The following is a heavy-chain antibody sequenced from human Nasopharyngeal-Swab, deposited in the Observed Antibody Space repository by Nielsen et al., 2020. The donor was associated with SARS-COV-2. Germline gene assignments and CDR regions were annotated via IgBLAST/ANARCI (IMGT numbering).Heavy chain of an antibody. V-gene: IGHV3-21*06. Sequence: GESLKISCAASGFTFSSYNMNWVRQAPGKGLEWVSSITTSSSYIYYADSVKGRFTIFRGNAKNSLYLQMNSLRAEDTAVYYCARDQNGYWGQGILVTVSS. CDR2: ITTSSSYI. CDR3: ARDQNGY. D-gene: IGHD2-8*01. CDR1: GFTFSSYN. J-gene: IGHJ4*02.